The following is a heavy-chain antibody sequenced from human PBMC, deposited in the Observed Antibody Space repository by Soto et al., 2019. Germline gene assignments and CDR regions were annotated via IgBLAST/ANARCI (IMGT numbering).Heavy chain of an antibody. J-gene: IGHJ3*02. Sequence: QVQLQESGPGLVKPSGTLSLTCAVSGGSISSSNWWGWVPQPPGKGLEWIGEIYHSGSTNHNPSLKSRVTISVDKSKNQFSLKLSSVTAADTAVYYCARFNSGNYYEAFDIWGQGTMVTVSS. D-gene: IGHD1-26*01. CDR1: GGSISSSNW. CDR3: ARFNSGNYYEAFDI. V-gene: IGHV4-4*02. CDR2: IYHSGST.